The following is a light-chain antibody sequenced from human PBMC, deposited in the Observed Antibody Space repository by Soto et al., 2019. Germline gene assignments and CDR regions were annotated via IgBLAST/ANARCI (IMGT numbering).Light chain of an antibody. V-gene: IGLV1-47*01. CDR3: AAWDSNLGGPP. Sequence: QSVLTQPPSASGTPGQWVTISCSGSSSNIGSKYVYWYQQLPGTAPKLVMYRNNQRPSGVPDRFSGSKSGTSASLAISGLRSEDEADYHCAAWDSNLGGPPFRGRTKLTV. J-gene: IGLJ2*01. CDR2: RNN. CDR1: SSNIGSKY.